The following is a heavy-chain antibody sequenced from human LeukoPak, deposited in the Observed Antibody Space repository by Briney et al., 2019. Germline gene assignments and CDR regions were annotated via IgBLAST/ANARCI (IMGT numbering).Heavy chain of an antibody. CDR2: MNPNSGNT. D-gene: IGHD5-12*01. CDR3: EKEAPGQWLVDD. V-gene: IGHV1-8*01. J-gene: IGHJ4*02. CDR1: GYTFTSYD. Sequence: GASLKVSCKASGYTFTSYDINSGRQTTGHGLEWRGWMNPNSGNTGYAQKFQGRGTMTRNTSISTAYRELSSLRSEDTAVYGCEKEAPGQWLVDDWGQGTPVTVSS.